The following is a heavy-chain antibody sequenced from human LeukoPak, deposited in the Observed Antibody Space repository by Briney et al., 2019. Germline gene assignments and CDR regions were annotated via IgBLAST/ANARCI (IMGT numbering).Heavy chain of an antibody. Sequence: SGPALVKPTQTLTLTCTFSGFSLSTGGMCVSWIRQPPGKALEWLARIDWDDDKYYSTSLRTRLTISKDTSKNQVVLTMTNMDPVDTATYYCARVSASPGGPYLLDYWGQGTLVTVSS. CDR3: ARVSASPGGPYLLDY. CDR1: GFSLSTGGMC. D-gene: IGHD3-10*01. J-gene: IGHJ4*02. CDR2: IDWDDDK. V-gene: IGHV2-70*11.